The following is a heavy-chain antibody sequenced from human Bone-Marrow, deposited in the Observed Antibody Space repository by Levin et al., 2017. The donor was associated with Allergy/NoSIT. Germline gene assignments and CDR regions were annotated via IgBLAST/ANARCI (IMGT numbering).Heavy chain of an antibody. V-gene: IGHV3-53*01. J-gene: IGHJ4*02. Sequence: PGGSLRLSCAASGFTVSGYYLSWVRQAPGKGLEWVSTIYDAGRTYYADSVKGRFTISRDNSKDTLYLQMNSLRAGDTAVYYCARVRLPGYHGSGSYYNEYYFDSWGQGTLVTVSS. CDR3: ARVRLPGYHGSGSYYNEYYFDS. CDR1: GFTVSGYY. D-gene: IGHD3-10*01. CDR2: IYDAGRT.